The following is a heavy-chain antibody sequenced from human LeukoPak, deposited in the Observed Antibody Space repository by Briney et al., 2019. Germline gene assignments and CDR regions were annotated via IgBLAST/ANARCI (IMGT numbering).Heavy chain of an antibody. D-gene: IGHD6-19*01. Sequence: SVKVSCKASGGTFSRYAISWVRQAPGQGLEWTGGILPIIGTANYAQKFQGRVTITADESTRTAYMALSSLRSEDTAVYYCATSRIAVAGTGLDYWGQGTLVTVSS. CDR1: GGTFSRYA. V-gene: IGHV1-69*01. CDR3: ATSRIAVAGTGLDY. J-gene: IGHJ4*02. CDR2: ILPIIGTA.